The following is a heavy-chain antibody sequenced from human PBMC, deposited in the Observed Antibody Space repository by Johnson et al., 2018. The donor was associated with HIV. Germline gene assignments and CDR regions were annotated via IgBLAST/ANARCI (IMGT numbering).Heavy chain of an antibody. Sequence: VQLVESGGGLVQPGGSLRLSCAASGFTVSSNYMTWVRQAPGKRLEWVSVIYSGGTTYNADSVKGRFTISRDNSKNTLYLQMNSLRVEDTAIYYCARDGESQRLPLGDAFDVWGQGTLVTVSS. V-gene: IGHV3-66*01. CDR2: IYSGGTT. CDR3: ARDGESQRLPLGDAFDV. J-gene: IGHJ3*01. D-gene: IGHD6-25*01. CDR1: GFTVSSNY.